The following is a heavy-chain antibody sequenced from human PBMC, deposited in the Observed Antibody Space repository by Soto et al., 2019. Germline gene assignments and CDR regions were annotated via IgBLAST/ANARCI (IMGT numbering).Heavy chain of an antibody. D-gene: IGHD4-17*01. CDR3: ARGHDYGGNSDAFDI. V-gene: IGHV1-69*13. CDR2: IIPIFGTS. J-gene: IGHJ3*02. Sequence: ASVKVSCKASGGTFSTSSINWVRQAPGQGLEWMGGIIPIFGTSDYAQKFQGRITITADESTRTVYMELRSLRSEDTAFYYCARGHDYGGNSDAFDIWGQGTMVTVSS. CDR1: GGTFSTSS.